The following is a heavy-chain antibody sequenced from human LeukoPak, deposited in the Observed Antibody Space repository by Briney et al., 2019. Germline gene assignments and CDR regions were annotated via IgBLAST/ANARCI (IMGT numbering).Heavy chain of an antibody. V-gene: IGHV3-23*01. Sequence: GGSLRLSCAASGFTFKNYAMKWVRQAPGKGLEWVSSISDSGDSTYYADSVKGRFTISRDNSKNTLYLQMNSLRAEDTAVYYCAKNRDDYGDSDYFDYWGQGTLVTVSS. CDR3: AKNRDDYGDSDYFDY. CDR2: ISDSGDST. CDR1: GFTFKNYA. D-gene: IGHD4-17*01. J-gene: IGHJ4*02.